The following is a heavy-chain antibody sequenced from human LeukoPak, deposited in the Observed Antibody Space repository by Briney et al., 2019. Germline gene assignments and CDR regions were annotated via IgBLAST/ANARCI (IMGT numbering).Heavy chain of an antibody. D-gene: IGHD3-10*01. Sequence: GGSLRLSCAASGFTFINYGMSWVRQAPGKGLEWVSLITSSSSYIYYADSLKGRFTVSRDNSKNSLYLQMSSLRAEDTAVYYCARGGSGNYYTIFDYWGRGTLVTVSS. CDR2: ITSSSSYI. V-gene: IGHV3-21*06. CDR1: GFTFINYG. J-gene: IGHJ4*02. CDR3: ARGGSGNYYTIFDY.